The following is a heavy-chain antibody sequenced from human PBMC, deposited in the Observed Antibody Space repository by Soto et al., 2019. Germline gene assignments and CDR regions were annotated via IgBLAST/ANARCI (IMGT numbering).Heavy chain of an antibody. CDR2: IIPILGIA. V-gene: IGHV1-69*02. D-gene: IGHD2-21*01. Sequence: QVQLVQSGAEVKKPGSSVKVSCKASGGTFSSYTISWVRQTPGQGLEWMGRIIPILGIANYAQKFQGRVTITADKSTSTAYMELSSLRSEDTAVYYCASHCGGECYLYWGKETLVTVSS. J-gene: IGHJ4*02. CDR1: GGTFSSYT. CDR3: ASHCGGECYLY.